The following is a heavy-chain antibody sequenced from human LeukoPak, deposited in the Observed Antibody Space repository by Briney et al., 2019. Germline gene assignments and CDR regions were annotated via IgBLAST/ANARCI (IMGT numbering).Heavy chain of an antibody. D-gene: IGHD3-22*01. V-gene: IGHV3-23*01. J-gene: IGHJ6*02. CDR3: AKSVTDVDSCGYLPGPVPYYGMDV. CDR2: ISGSGGRT. CDR1: GFIFSILA. Sequence: GGSLRLSCSLSGFIFSILAVRCVRHPRGKGREWGAAISGSGGRTYYADSVKGRFTISRDHYTNPPYVQMYSLRAQGTAVYYWAKSVTDVDSCGYLPGPVPYYGMDVWGQGTTVTVSS.